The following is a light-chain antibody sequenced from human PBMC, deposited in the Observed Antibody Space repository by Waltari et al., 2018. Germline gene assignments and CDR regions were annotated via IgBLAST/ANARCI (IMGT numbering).Light chain of an antibody. V-gene: IGLV1-40*01. Sequence: QSALTQPPSVSGAPGQRVTISCAGSSSNIGAGYDVHWYQRLPGTAPKLLIYDTTNRRSGFSDRFSGSKAGTSASLAITGLQAEEEADYFCQSHDSSLTARVFGTGTKVTVL. CDR2: DTT. J-gene: IGLJ1*01. CDR1: SSNIGAGYD. CDR3: QSHDSSLTARV.